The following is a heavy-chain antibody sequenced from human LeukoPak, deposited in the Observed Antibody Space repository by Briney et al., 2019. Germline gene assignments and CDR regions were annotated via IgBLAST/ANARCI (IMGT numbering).Heavy chain of an antibody. V-gene: IGHV4-39*07. CDR1: GGSISSSSYY. J-gene: IGHJ4*02. D-gene: IGHD3-9*01. CDR3: AREEGQSVDYDILTGCLRGSGGHPRPGYFDY. CDR2: IYYSGST. Sequence: SETLSLTCTVSGGSISSSSYYWGWLRQPPGQGLEWIGSIYYSGSTYYNPSLKSRVTISVDTSKNQFSLKLSSVTAADTAVYYCAREEGQSVDYDILTGCLRGSGGHPRPGYFDYWGQGTLVTVSS.